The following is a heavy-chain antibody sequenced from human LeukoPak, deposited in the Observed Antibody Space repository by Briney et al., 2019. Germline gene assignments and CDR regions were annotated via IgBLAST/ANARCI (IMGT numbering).Heavy chain of an antibody. CDR3: SRDPNGDYVGAFEFQR. V-gene: IGHV3-21*04. CDR2: IGGSGGI. Sequence: PGGSLRLSCAASGFTFSSYSMNWVRQAPGRGLEWVSSIGGSGGINYADSVRGRFTISRDNSRNTLYLQMNSLRAGDTAVYYCSRDPNGDYVGAFEFQRWGQGTLVTVSS. D-gene: IGHD4-17*01. J-gene: IGHJ1*01. CDR1: GFTFSSYS.